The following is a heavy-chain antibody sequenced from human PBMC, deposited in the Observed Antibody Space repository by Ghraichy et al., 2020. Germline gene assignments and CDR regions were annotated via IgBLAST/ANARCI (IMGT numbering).Heavy chain of an antibody. CDR2: INHSGST. D-gene: IGHD5-18*01. CDR1: GGSFSGYY. Sequence: SQTLSLTCAVYGGSFSGYYWSWIRQPPGKGLEWIGEINHSGSTNYNPSLKSRVTISVDTSKNQFSLKLSSVTAADTAVYYCARAPPAQGYRLYWFDPWGQGTLVTVSS. V-gene: IGHV4-34*01. J-gene: IGHJ5*02. CDR3: ARAPPAQGYRLYWFDP.